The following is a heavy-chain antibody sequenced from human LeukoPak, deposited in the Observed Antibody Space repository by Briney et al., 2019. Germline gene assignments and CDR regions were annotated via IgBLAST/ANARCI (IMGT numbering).Heavy chain of an antibody. CDR1: GGSISSYY. D-gene: IGHD5-18*01. CDR2: IYYSGST. V-gene: IGHV4-59*01. Sequence: SETLSLTCTVSGGSISSYYWSWLRQPPGKGLEWIGYIYYSGSTNYNPSLKSRVTISVDTSKNQFSLKLSSVTAADTAVYYCARTLRGYSYGPFDYWGQGTLVTVSS. J-gene: IGHJ4*02. CDR3: ARTLRGYSYGPFDY.